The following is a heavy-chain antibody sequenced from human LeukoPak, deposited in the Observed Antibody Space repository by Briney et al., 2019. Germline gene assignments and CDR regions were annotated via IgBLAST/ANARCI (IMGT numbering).Heavy chain of an antibody. D-gene: IGHD3-22*01. Sequence: PSETLSLTCTVSGGSISSSSYYWGWIRQPPGKGLEWIGSIYYSGSTYYNPSLKSRVTTSVDTSKNQFSLKLSSVTAADTAVYYCRGYREITMIVVGGYYFDYWGQGTLVTVSS. V-gene: IGHV4-39*01. CDR3: RGYREITMIVVGGYYFDY. CDR1: GGSISSSSYY. CDR2: IYYSGST. J-gene: IGHJ4*02.